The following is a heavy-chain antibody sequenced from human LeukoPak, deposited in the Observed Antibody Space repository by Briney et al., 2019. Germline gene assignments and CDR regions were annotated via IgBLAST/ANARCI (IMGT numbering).Heavy chain of an antibody. Sequence: ASVKVSCKASGYTFTSYGISWVRQAPGQGLEWMGWISAYNGNTNYAQKLQGRVTMTTDTSTSTAYMELRSLRSDDTAVYYCARDLEAYYDAPEYNWFDPWGQGTLVTVPS. J-gene: IGHJ5*02. CDR1: GYTFTSYG. V-gene: IGHV1-18*01. D-gene: IGHD3-22*01. CDR3: ARDLEAYYDAPEYNWFDP. CDR2: ISAYNGNT.